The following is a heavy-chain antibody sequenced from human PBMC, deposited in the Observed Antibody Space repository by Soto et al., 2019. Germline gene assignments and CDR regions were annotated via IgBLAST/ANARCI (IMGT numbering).Heavy chain of an antibody. CDR3: ARGVSAGVDY. J-gene: IGHJ4*02. CDR2: MQPSTGRT. V-gene: IGHV1-8*01. Sequence: ASVKVSCKASGYSFTSHDINWVRQTAGQGLEWMGWMQPSTGRTGYAQKFQGRVTMTRDTSINTAYMELTTLTSDDTAFYYCARGVSAGVDYWGQGTLVTVSS. CDR1: GYSFTSHD. D-gene: IGHD1-26*01.